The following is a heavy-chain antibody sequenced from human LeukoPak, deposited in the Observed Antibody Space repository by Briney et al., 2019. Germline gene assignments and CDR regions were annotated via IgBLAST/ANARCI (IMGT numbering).Heavy chain of an antibody. CDR1: GGSISSSSYY. V-gene: IGHV4-39*07. D-gene: IGHD1-1*01. J-gene: IGHJ4*02. CDR3: ARGERWTYFDY. Sequence: SETLSLTCTVSGGSISSSSYYWGWIRQPPGKGLEWIGSIYYSGSTYYNPSLKSRVTISVDTSKNQFSLKLSSVTAADTAVYYCARGERWTYFDYWGQGTLVTVSS. CDR2: IYYSGST.